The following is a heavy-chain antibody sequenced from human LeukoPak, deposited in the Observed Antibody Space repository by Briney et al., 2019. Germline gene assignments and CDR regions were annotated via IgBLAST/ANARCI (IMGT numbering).Heavy chain of an antibody. V-gene: IGHV4-61*02. Sequence: SETLSLTCTVSGGSISSGSYYWSWIRQPAGKGLEWIGRIYTSGSTNYNPSLKSRVTISVDTSKNQFSLKLSSVTAADTAAYYCARLNYYDSSGYSKYYFDYWGQGTLVTVSS. CDR2: IYTSGST. CDR3: ARLNYYDSSGYSKYYFDY. J-gene: IGHJ4*02. CDR1: GGSISSGSYY. D-gene: IGHD3-22*01.